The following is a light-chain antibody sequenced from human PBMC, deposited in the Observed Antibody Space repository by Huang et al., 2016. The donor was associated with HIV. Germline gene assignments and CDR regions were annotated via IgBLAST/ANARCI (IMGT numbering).Light chain of an antibody. CDR2: GAS. J-gene: IGKJ5*01. Sequence: IVLTQSPGTLPLYPGERATLFCRASQSVTSGNLACYQQKPGQAPRLLIFGASSRAAGIPDRSSGSGSATDFALIIDRLEPQDFSVYYCQYYGGSSSFGQGTRLEIK. V-gene: IGKV3-20*01. CDR3: QYYGGSSS. CDR1: QSVTSGN.